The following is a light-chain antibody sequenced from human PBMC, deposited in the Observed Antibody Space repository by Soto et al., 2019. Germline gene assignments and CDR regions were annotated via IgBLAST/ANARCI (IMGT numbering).Light chain of an antibody. CDR2: DVS. J-gene: IGLJ2*01. Sequence: QSALTQPASVSGSPGQSITISCTGTSSDVGGYNYVSWYQQHPGKAPKLIIYDVSNRPSGVSNRFSGSKSGNTASLTISGLQAEDEADYYCRSYTSRSTVVFGGGTKLTVL. CDR3: RSYTSRSTVV. V-gene: IGLV2-14*03. CDR1: SSDVGGYNY.